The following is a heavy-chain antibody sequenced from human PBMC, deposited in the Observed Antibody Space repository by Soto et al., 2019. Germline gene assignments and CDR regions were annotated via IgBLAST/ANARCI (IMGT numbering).Heavy chain of an antibody. V-gene: IGHV3-23*01. CDR2: ITDTGGDA. CDR1: GFTFSSYA. J-gene: IGHJ4*02. D-gene: IGHD3-10*01. CDR3: ARGSTDSYPGSRIFDF. Sequence: PGGFLRLSCAASGFTFSSYAMTWVRQAPGEGLQWVSTITDTGGDAKYADSVRGRFVISRDNSKKTLYLQMTSLTAEDSAMYYCARGSTDSYPGSRIFDFWGRGTLVTVSS.